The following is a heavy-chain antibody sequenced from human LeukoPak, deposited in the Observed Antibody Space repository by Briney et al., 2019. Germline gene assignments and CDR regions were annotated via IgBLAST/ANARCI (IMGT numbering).Heavy chain of an antibody. D-gene: IGHD2-21*01. CDR3: ARPYGVVAYPEYFQH. V-gene: IGHV1-2*02. CDR2: INPNSGDT. CDR1: GYSFTDYY. J-gene: IGHJ1*01. Sequence: GASVMVSCKASGYSFTDYYIHWVRQAPGQGLQWMGWINPNSGDTNCAQSFQGRVIMTRDTSISTAYMEVSSLRSDDTAVYYCARPYGVVAYPEYFQHWGQGTLVTVSS.